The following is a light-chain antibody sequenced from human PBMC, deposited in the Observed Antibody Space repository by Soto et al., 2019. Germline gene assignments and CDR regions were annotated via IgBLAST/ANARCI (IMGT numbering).Light chain of an antibody. J-gene: IGLJ1*01. CDR3: AAWDDGLNGHV. Sequence: QSVLTQPHSASGTPGQRVTISCSGSSSNIGTSSVHWFQQLPGTAPKLLISTTNQRPSGVPERFSGSKSGTSASLAISGLKSEDEADYYCAAWDDGLNGHVFGTGTKVTVL. V-gene: IGLV1-44*01. CDR2: TTN. CDR1: SSNIGTSS.